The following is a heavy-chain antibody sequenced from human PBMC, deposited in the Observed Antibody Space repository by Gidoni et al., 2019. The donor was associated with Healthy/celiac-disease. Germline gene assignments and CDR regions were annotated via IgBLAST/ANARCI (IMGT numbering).Heavy chain of an antibody. V-gene: IGHV3-21*01. CDR3: AREWGYYDSSGYYRYAFDI. J-gene: IGHJ3*02. CDR1: GFTFSSYS. CDR2: ISSSSSYI. D-gene: IGHD3-22*01. Sequence: EVQLVESGGGLVKPGGSLRLSCAASGFTFSSYSMNWVRQAPGKGLEWVSSISSSSSYIYYADSVKGRFTISRDNAKNSLYLQMNSLRAEDTAVYYCAREWGYYDSSGYYRYAFDIWGQGTMVTVSS.